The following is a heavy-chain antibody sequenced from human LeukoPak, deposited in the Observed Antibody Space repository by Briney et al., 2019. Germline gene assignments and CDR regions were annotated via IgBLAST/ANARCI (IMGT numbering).Heavy chain of an antibody. J-gene: IGHJ4*02. Sequence: GGSLRLSCAASGFTFSIYVMSWVRQAPGKGLEWVAVIWSDGSNKYYADSVKGRFTISRDNSNNTLYLQMDSLRAEDTAVYFCARQHSTGWYGDYYFDYWGQGTLVTVSS. D-gene: IGHD6-19*01. V-gene: IGHV3-33*08. CDR1: GFTFSIYV. CDR3: ARQHSTGWYGDYYFDY. CDR2: IWSDGSNK.